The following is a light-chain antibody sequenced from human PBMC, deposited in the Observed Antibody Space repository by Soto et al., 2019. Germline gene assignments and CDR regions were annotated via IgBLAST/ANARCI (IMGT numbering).Light chain of an antibody. CDR1: SGNFGSSY. V-gene: IGLV6-57*02. CDR2: EDN. CDR3: QSYDSTYVV. J-gene: IGLJ2*01. Sequence: NFMLTQPNSVSESPGKTVTISCAGSSGNFGSSYVQWLQQRPGSAPTTIIFEDNQRPSGVPDRFSGSVDRSSNSASLTISGLKTEDEADYFCQSYDSTYVVFGGGTKLTVL.